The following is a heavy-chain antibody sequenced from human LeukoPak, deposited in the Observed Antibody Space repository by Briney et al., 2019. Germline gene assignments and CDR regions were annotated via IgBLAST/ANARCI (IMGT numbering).Heavy chain of an antibody. Sequence: GRSLRLSCAASGFTFSNYAMNWVSQAPGRGLEWDSAISGSGGSTYYADSVKGRFTISRDNSKNTLYLQMNSLRAEDTAVYYCAKDLAGSGSYSFDYWGQGTLVTVSS. CDR1: GFTFSNYA. CDR3: AKDLAGSGSYSFDY. CDR2: ISGSGGST. V-gene: IGHV3-23*01. J-gene: IGHJ4*02. D-gene: IGHD1-26*01.